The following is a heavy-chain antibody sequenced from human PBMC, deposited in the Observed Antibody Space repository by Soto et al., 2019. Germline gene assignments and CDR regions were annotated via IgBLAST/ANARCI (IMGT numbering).Heavy chain of an antibody. J-gene: IGHJ4*02. CDR2: ISAYNGNT. D-gene: IGHD3-9*01. V-gene: IGHV1-18*01. Sequence: ASLKVSWKASGYTFTSYGISWVRKAPGQGLEWMGWISAYNGNTNYAKKLQGRVTMTTDTSTSTAYMELRSLRSDDTAVYFCVRDPRPTLRYFDCLLYFANWGQGTLVTVSS. CDR1: GYTFTSYG. CDR3: VRDPRPTLRYFDCLLYFAN.